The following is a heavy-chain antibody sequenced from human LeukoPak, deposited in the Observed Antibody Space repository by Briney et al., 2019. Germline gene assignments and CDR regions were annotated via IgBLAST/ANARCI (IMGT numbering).Heavy chain of an antibody. V-gene: IGHV5-51*01. CDR1: GYSFTSYW. J-gene: IGHJ6*02. CDR3: ARRDGYCSSTSCYADYYYGMDV. D-gene: IGHD2-2*01. Sequence: GESLKISCKGSGYSFTSYWIGWVRQMPGKGLEWMGIIYPGDSDTTYSPSFQGQVTISADKSISTAYLQWSSLKASDTAMYYCARRDGYCSSTSCYADYYYGMDVWGQGTTVAVSS. CDR2: IYPGDSDT.